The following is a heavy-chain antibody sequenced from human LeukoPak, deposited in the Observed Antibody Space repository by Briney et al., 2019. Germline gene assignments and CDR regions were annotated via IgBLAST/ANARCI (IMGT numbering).Heavy chain of an antibody. D-gene: IGHD6-13*01. CDR3: ARDPYSSSWVGNWFDP. Sequence: SVKVSCKASGGTFSSYAISWVRQAPGQGLEWMGRIIPILGIANYAQKFQGRVTITADKSTCTAYMELSSLRSEDTAVYYCARDPYSSSWVGNWFDPWGQGTLVTVSS. CDR1: GGTFSSYA. V-gene: IGHV1-69*04. J-gene: IGHJ5*02. CDR2: IIPILGIA.